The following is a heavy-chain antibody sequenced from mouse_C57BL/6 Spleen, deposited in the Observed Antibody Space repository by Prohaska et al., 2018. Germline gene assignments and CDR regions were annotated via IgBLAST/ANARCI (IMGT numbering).Heavy chain of an antibody. D-gene: IGHD1-1*01. V-gene: IGHV1-55*01. CDR2: IYPGSGST. CDR3: ARYNDGGRKQDN. J-gene: IGHJ2*01. CDR1: GYTFTSYW. Sequence: SVKMSCKASGYTFTSYWITWVKQRPGQGLAWIGDIYPGSGSTNYNEKFKSNATLTVDTSSSTADMQLSSLTSEDSAVYDCARYNDGGRKQDNWGQGTTLTVSS.